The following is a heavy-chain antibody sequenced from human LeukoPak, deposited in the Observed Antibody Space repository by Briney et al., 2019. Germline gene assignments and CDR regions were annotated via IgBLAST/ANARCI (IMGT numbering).Heavy chain of an antibody. J-gene: IGHJ6*02. CDR2: IDPSDSYT. Sequence: GESLKISCKGSGYSFTSYWISWVRQMPGKGLEWMGRIDPSDSYTNYSPSFQGHVTISADKSISTAYLQWSSLKASDTAMYYCAWERYGSGSYYYYGMDVWGQGTTVTVSS. CDR1: GYSFTSYW. V-gene: IGHV5-10-1*01. CDR3: AWERYGSGSYYYYGMDV. D-gene: IGHD3-10*01.